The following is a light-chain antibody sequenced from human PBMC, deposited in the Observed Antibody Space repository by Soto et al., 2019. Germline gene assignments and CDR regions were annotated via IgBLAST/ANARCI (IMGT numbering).Light chain of an antibody. V-gene: IGKV1-39*01. Sequence: GDRVTITCRASQSISSYLNWYQQKPGKAPNFLIYAASNLQSGVPSRFSGSGSGTEFTLTISSLQPEDFATYYCQQSYTTLAFGPGTKVDIK. CDR2: AAS. CDR1: QSISSY. J-gene: IGKJ3*01. CDR3: QQSYTTLA.